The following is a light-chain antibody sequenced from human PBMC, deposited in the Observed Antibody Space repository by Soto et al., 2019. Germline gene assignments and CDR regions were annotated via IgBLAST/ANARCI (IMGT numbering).Light chain of an antibody. J-gene: IGLJ1*01. CDR1: SSDVGGYNY. CDR3: SSYTTSSTLLNV. V-gene: IGLV2-14*01. CDR2: AVS. Sequence: QYALTQPASVSGSPGQSVTISCTGTSSDVGGYNYVSWYQQHPGKAPKLMIYAVSNRPSGVSNRFSGSKSGNTASLTISGLQAEDEADYYCSSYTTSSTLLNVFGTGTKLTVL.